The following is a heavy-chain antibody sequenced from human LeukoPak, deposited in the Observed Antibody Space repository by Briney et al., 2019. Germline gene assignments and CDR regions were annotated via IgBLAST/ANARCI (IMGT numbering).Heavy chain of an antibody. CDR1: GGSISSSNW. V-gene: IGHV4-4*02. D-gene: IGHD4-17*01. CDR3: ARSYGDYGLGYYYFDY. J-gene: IGHJ4*02. CDR2: IYHSGST. Sequence: SETLSLTCAVSGGSISSSNWWSWVRQPPGKGLEWSGEIYHSGSTNYNPSLKSRVTISVDKSKNQFSLKLSSVTAADTAVYYCARSYGDYGLGYYYFDYWGQGTLVTVSS.